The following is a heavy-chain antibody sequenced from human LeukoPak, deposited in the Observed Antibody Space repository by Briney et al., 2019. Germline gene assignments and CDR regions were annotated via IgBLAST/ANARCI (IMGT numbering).Heavy chain of an antibody. V-gene: IGHV3-23*01. D-gene: IGHD2-2*02. Sequence: GGSLRLSCAASGFTFSSYAMSWARQAPGKGLEWVSAISGSGGSTYYADSVKGRFTISRDNSKNTLYLQMNSLRAEDTAVYYCATVEDIVVVPAAIRGYFDYWGQGTLVTVSS. J-gene: IGHJ4*02. CDR2: ISGSGGST. CDR1: GFTFSSYA. CDR3: ATVEDIVVVPAAIRGYFDY.